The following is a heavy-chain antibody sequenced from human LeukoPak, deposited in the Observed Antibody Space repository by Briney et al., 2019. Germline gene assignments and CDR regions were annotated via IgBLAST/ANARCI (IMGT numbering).Heavy chain of an antibody. CDR2: ISSSSSYI. CDR3: AKNSAGFWSGYPTAIDY. V-gene: IGHV3-21*04. J-gene: IGHJ4*02. Sequence: GGSLRLSCAASGFTFSSYSMNWVRQAPGKGLEWVSSISSSSSYIYYADSVKGRFTISRDNAKNSLYLQMNSLRAEDTAVYYCAKNSAGFWSGYPTAIDYWGQGTLVTVSS. D-gene: IGHD3-3*01. CDR1: GFTFSSYS.